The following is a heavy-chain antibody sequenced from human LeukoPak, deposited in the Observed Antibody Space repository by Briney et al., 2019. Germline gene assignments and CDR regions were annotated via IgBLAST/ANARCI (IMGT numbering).Heavy chain of an antibody. V-gene: IGHV4-38-2*01. CDR1: GFSISSGYH. CDR2: IYHSGST. CDR3: ARHERFYYYYMDV. D-gene: IGHD1-1*01. Sequence: PSETLSLTCDVSGFSISSGYHWGWIRPPPGKGLEWIGTIYHSGSTYYNPSLKSRVTISVDTSKNQFSLKLSSATAADTAVYYCARHERFYYYYMDVWGKGTTVTVSS. J-gene: IGHJ6*03.